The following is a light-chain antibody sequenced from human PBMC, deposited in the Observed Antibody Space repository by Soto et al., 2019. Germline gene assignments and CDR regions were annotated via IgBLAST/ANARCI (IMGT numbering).Light chain of an antibody. V-gene: IGKV3-20*01. J-gene: IGKJ1*01. Sequence: EIVLTQSPGTLSLSPGERATLSCGASQSVSDNYLAWYQQQAGQAPRLLIYGASRRATGIPDRFSGSGSETDFTLTISRLEPEDFAVYFCQQYGSSPQTFGQGTKVEMK. CDR1: QSVSDNY. CDR2: GAS. CDR3: QQYGSSPQT.